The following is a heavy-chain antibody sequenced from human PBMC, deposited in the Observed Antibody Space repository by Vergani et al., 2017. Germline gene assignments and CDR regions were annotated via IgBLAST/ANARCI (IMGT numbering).Heavy chain of an antibody. CDR2: INPSGGST. CDR1: GYTFTSYY. D-gene: IGHD3-22*01. Sequence: QVQLVQSGAEVKKPGASVKVSCKACGYTFTSYYMHWVRQAPGQGLEWMGIINPSGGSTSYAQKFQGRVTMTRETSTSTVYMELSSLGSEDTAVYYCLSYEGVWGQGTTVTVSS. CDR3: LSYEGV. V-gene: IGHV1-46*01. J-gene: IGHJ6*02.